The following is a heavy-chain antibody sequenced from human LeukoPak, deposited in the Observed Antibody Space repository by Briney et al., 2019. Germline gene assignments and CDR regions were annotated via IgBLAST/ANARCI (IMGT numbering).Heavy chain of an antibody. V-gene: IGHV4-59*01. CDR2: IYYSGST. CDR1: GGSISSYY. D-gene: IGHD5-12*01. Sequence: SETLSLTCTVSGGSISSYYWSWIRRPPGKGLEWIGYIYYSGSTNYNPSLKSRVTISVDTSKNQFSLKLSSVTAADTAVYYCARVSGYDWESFYDYWGQGTLVTVSS. J-gene: IGHJ4*02. CDR3: ARVSGYDWESFYDY.